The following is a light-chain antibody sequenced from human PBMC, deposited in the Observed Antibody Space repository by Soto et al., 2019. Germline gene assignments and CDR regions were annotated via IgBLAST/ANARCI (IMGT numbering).Light chain of an antibody. Sequence: IQMTQSPSSMSASVGDRVTITCQAHQNINSYLNLYQQKPVRAPKLLIYDASNLEAGVPSRFRVSGSGTDFTFTISRLQPEDIATYYCQQYENLPTFGQGTRLDIK. V-gene: IGKV1-33*01. J-gene: IGKJ5*01. CDR3: QQYENLPT. CDR2: DAS. CDR1: QNINSY.